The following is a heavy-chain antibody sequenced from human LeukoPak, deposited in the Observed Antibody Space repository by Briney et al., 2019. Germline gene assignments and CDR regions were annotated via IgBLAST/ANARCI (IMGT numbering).Heavy chain of an antibody. D-gene: IGHD2-2*01. CDR1: GYTFTGYY. CDR2: INPNSGGT. J-gene: IGHJ4*02. Sequence: ASVKVSCKASGYTFTGYYMHWVRQAHGQGLEWMGWINPNSGGTNYPQKFQGRVTMTRDTSISTAYMELSRLRSDDTAVYYCARDPRLCSTSCPLDYWGQGTLVTVSS. CDR3: ARDPRLCSTSCPLDY. V-gene: IGHV1-2*02.